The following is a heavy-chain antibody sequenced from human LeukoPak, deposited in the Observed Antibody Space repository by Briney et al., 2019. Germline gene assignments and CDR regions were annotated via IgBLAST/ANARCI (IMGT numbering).Heavy chain of an antibody. V-gene: IGHV4-34*01. CDR3: ARANRWLGTHTSTSTFFDY. CDR1: GGSFSGNY. D-gene: IGHD6-19*01. Sequence: PSETLSLTRAVYGGSFSGNYWSWLRQSPGKGLEGMGEINHSGDTTYNPSLKRRITMSVDTSNNRFSLRLSSVTAADTALYYCARANRWLGTHTSTSTFFDYWGQGILVTVSS. CDR2: INHSGDT. J-gene: IGHJ4*02.